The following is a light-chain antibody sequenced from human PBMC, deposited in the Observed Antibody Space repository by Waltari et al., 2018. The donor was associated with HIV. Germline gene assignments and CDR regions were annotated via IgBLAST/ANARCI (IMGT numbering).Light chain of an antibody. CDR1: QSVSIY. V-gene: IGKV3-11*01. J-gene: IGKJ2*01. CDR2: DAS. CDR3: QQRSRWPPAYT. Sequence: IVLTQSPATQSLSPGDRVTLSCRASQSVSIYLAWYQQKPGQPPRLLIYDASNRATAIPARFSGSGSETDFTLTISSLEPEDFAVYYCQQRSRWPPAYTFGQGTKLEIK.